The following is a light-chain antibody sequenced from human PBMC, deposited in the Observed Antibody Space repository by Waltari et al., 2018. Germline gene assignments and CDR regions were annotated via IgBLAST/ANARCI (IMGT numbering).Light chain of an antibody. CDR1: QSVNTY. Sequence: IVLTQSPGTLSLSPGERATLSCRASQSVNTYLAWYQQKPGQDPRPLIYGAYTRAAGIPDRFSGSGCGTDFSLTISRLEAEDFAVYYCQHHVRLPATFGQGTKVEIK. J-gene: IGKJ1*01. CDR2: GAY. V-gene: IGKV3-20*01. CDR3: QHHVRLPAT.